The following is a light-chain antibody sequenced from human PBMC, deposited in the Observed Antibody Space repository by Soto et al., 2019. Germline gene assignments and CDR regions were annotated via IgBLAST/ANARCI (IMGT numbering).Light chain of an antibody. CDR1: DSNIGKNY. J-gene: IGLJ3*02. Sequence: QAVVTQPPSVSAAPGQKVIISCSGSDSNIGKNYVSWYQHFPGTAPKLLIYDNDKRPAGISDRFSGSRSGTSATLGITGLQTGDEADYYCGTWDTSLFVWMFGGGTKLTVL. V-gene: IGLV1-51*01. CDR3: GTWDTSLFVWM. CDR2: DND.